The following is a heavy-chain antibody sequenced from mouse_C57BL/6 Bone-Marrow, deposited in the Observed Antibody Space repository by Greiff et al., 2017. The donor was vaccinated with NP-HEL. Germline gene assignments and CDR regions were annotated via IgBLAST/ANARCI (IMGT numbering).Heavy chain of an antibody. J-gene: IGHJ2*01. CDR1: GYTFTDYY. V-gene: IGHV1-19*01. D-gene: IGHD1-1*01. Sequence: EVKLMESGPVLVKPGASVKMSCKASGYTFTDYYMNWVQQSHGKSLEWIGVINPYNGGTSYNQKFKGKATLTVDKSSSTAYMELNSLTSEDSAVYYCARGAYYYGSDYWGQGTTLTVSS. CDR3: ARGAYYYGSDY. CDR2: INPYNGGT.